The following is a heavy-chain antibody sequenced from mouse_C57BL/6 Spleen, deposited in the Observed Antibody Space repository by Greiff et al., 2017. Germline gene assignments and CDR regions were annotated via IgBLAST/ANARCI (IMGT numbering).Heavy chain of an antibody. V-gene: IGHV2-5*01. CDR3: AKNYDGSSYSYYFDY. CDR2: LWRGGST. D-gene: IGHD1-1*01. CDR1: GFSLTSYG. Sequence: LQESGPGLVQPSQSLSITCTVSGFSLTSYGVHWVRQSPGKGLEWLGVLWRGGSTDYNAAFMSRLSITKDNYKSQVFFKMNSLQADDTAIYYCAKNYDGSSYSYYFDYWGQGTTLTVSS. J-gene: IGHJ2*01.